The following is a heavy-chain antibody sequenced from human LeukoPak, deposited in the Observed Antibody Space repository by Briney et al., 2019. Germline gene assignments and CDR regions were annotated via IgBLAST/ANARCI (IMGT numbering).Heavy chain of an antibody. CDR1: GGSLSGYF. Sequence: TETLSLTCAVYGGSLSGYFWSWIRQSPGKGLEWIGEIIHNGTTNYNPSLKSRVTISGDTSKNQFSLNLISVTAADTAVYYCARDWGYCPDGVCRFDFWGQGTLVTVPS. D-gene: IGHD2-8*01. CDR3: ARDWGYCPDGVCRFDF. V-gene: IGHV4-34*12. J-gene: IGHJ4*02. CDR2: IIHNGTT.